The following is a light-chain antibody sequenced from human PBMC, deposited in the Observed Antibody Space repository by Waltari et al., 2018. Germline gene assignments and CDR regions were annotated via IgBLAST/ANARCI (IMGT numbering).Light chain of an antibody. V-gene: IGKV1-12*01. CDR1: QDILSW. CDR2: AAS. J-gene: IGKJ4*01. CDR3: QQADRLPLT. Sequence: DIQMTQSPTSVSASVGDRVTITCRASQDILSWLPWYQQKPGKAPKLLISAASGLESGVPSRFSGRGSGTDFTLTISSLQPEDFATYYCQQADRLPLTFGGGTKVEIK.